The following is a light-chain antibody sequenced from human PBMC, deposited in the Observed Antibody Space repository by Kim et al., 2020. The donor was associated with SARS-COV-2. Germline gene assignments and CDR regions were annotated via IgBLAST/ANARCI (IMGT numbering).Light chain of an antibody. V-gene: IGLV1-44*01. CDR2: NNN. CDR3: AAWDASLNGPV. Sequence: QSVLTQPPSASGTPGQRVTISCSGSSSNIGSNTVTWYQQLPGTAPKLLIYNNNQRPSGVPDRFSGSKSGTSASLAISGLQSEDEADYYCAAWDASLNGPVFGGGTQLTVL. CDR1: SSNIGSNT. J-gene: IGLJ3*02.